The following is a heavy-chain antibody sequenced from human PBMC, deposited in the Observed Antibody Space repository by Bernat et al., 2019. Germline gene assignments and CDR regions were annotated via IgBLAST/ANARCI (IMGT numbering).Heavy chain of an antibody. CDR1: GFTFSSYG. J-gene: IGHJ6*02. D-gene: IGHD2-2*01. V-gene: IGHV3-33*01. Sequence: QVQLVESGGGVVQPGRSLRLSCAASGFTFSSYGMHWVRQAPGKGLEWVAVIWYDGSNKYYADSVKGRFTISRDNSKNTLYLQMNSLRAEDTAVYYCARDNGNRSSTSCYLYYYGMDVWGQGTTVTVSS. CDR2: IWYDGSNK. CDR3: ARDNGNRSSTSCYLYYYGMDV.